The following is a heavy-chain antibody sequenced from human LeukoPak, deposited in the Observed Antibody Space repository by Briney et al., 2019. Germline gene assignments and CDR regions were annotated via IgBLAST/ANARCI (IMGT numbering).Heavy chain of an antibody. D-gene: IGHD3-22*01. CDR3: VKGYHYDSNGLLNFSYYMDV. Sequence: GGSLRLSCEASGFTFSHYAMAWVRQAPGKGLEWVSTISGVGITKYYEDSVKGRFTISRDNSKNTLYVQMNSLRAEDTAVYYCVKGYHYDSNGLLNFSYYMDVRGKGTTVTVSS. CDR1: GFTFSHYA. CDR2: ISGVGITK. V-gene: IGHV3-23*01. J-gene: IGHJ6*03.